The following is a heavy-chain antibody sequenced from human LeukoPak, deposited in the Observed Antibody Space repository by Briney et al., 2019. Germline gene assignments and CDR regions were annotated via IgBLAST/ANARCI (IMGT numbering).Heavy chain of an antibody. D-gene: IGHD3-22*01. J-gene: IGHJ3*02. CDR2: ISGSGGTT. V-gene: IGHV3-23*01. CDR1: TFTFSNYA. CDR3: ARGLFLSGYLDAFDI. Sequence: GGSLRLSCVASTFTFSNYAMSWVRQAPGKGLEWVSSISGSGGTTHYADSVKGRFTISRDGSKNTLYLQMNSLRVEDTAVYYCARGLFLSGYLDAFDIWGQGTVVTVSS.